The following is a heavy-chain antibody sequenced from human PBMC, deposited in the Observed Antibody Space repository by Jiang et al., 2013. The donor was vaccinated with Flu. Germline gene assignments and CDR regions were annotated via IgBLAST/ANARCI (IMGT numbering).Heavy chain of an antibody. CDR3: ARHEDGYNYLYYYGMDV. V-gene: IGHV4-59*08. CDR1: GDSMSSYY. D-gene: IGHD5-24*01. Sequence: GLVKPSETLSLTCTVSGDSMSSYYWSWVRQPPGKGLEWIGYIYDSETTNYNPSLKSRVTISIDTSKNQFSLQVTSVTAADTAVYYCARHEDGYNYLYYYGMDVWGQGTTVTVSS. J-gene: IGHJ6*02. CDR2: IYDSETT.